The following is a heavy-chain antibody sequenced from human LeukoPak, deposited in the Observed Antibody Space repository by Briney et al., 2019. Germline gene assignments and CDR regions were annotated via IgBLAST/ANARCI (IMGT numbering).Heavy chain of an antibody. CDR3: ASPLRAAGTLFAFDI. D-gene: IGHD6-13*01. CDR2: IYYSGST. CDR1: GGSISSYY. Sequence: SETLSLTCTVSGGSISSYYWRWIRQPPGKGLEWIGYIYYSGSTNYNPSLKSRVTISVDTSKNQFSLKLSSVTAADTAVYYSASPLRAAGTLFAFDIWGQGTMVTVSS. J-gene: IGHJ3*02. V-gene: IGHV4-59*01.